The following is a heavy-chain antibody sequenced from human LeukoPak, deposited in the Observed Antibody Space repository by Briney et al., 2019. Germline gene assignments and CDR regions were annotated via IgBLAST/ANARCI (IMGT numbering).Heavy chain of an antibody. CDR2: IHHSGGT. CDR1: GVSISSAPNY. Sequence: SETLSLTCTVSGVSISSAPNYWDWIRQPPGKWLEWIGEIHHSGGTYYNPSLKSRVTISLDTSKNQFSLNLTSVTAADTAVYYCARRRLFGNSWPFDSWGQGTLVIVSS. V-gene: IGHV4-39*01. CDR3: ARRRLFGNSWPFDS. J-gene: IGHJ4*02. D-gene: IGHD6-13*01.